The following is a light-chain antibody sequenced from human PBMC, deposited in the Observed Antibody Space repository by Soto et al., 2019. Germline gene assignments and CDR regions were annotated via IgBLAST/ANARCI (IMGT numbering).Light chain of an antibody. V-gene: IGKV3-15*01. Sequence: EIVMTQSPATLSVSPRQRATLSCRASQSVIDNLAWYQQKPGQAPRLLIYGASTRATGIPGRFSCSGSGTEFTLTISSLQSEDFAVYYCQQYNYWPPITFGQGTRLEI. CDR1: QSVIDN. J-gene: IGKJ5*01. CDR2: GAS. CDR3: QQYNYWPPIT.